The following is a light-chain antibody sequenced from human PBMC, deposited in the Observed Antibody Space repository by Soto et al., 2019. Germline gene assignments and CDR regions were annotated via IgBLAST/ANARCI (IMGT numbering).Light chain of an antibody. J-gene: IGKJ2*01. CDR2: GTS. CDR1: QSVGRN. CDR3: QHYNNWPYT. V-gene: IGKV3-15*01. Sequence: EIVMTQSPVALSVSPGERAALSCSASQSVGRNFAWYQQRPGQAPRVLIYGTSTSATGVPARFSGSGSGTDFTLTISSLQSADFAVDYCQHYNNWPYTFGQGTMLEIK.